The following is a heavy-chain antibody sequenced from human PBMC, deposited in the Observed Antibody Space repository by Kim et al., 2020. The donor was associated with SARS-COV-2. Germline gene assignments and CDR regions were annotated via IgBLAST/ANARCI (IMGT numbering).Heavy chain of an antibody. CDR3: ARDQSWNFGL. CDR2: SIT. J-gene: IGHJ2*01. V-gene: IGHV3-74*01. Sequence: SITHHADSVKGRFTISRDNAKNTVYLQMNGLRVDDTAMYYCARDQSWNFGLWGRGTQVTVSS.